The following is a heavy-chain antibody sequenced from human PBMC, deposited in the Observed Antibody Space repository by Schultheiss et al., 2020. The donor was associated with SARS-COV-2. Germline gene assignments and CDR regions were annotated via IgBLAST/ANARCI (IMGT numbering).Heavy chain of an antibody. D-gene: IGHD2-15*01. Sequence: GSLRLSCAASGFTFSSYSMNWVRQAPGKGLEWIGYIYYSGSTNYNPSLKSRVTISVDTSKNQFSLKLSSVTAADTAVYYCARDLLFDYWGQGTLVTVSS. V-gene: IGHV4-59*12. CDR1: GFTFSSYS. J-gene: IGHJ4*02. CDR3: ARDLLFDY. CDR2: IYYSGST.